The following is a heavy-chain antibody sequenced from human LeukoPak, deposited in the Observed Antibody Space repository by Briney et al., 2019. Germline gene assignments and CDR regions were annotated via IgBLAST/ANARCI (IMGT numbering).Heavy chain of an antibody. CDR1: GFTFSSYA. J-gene: IGHJ4*02. CDR2: ISGSGGST. D-gene: IGHD3-10*01. V-gene: IGHV3-23*01. Sequence: GGSLRLSCAASGFTFSSYAMSWVRQAPGKGLEWVSAISGSGGSTYYADSVKGRFTISRDNSKNTLYLQMNSLRAEDTAVYHCAKTLWFGESYYFDYWGQGTLVTVSS. CDR3: AKTLWFGESYYFDY.